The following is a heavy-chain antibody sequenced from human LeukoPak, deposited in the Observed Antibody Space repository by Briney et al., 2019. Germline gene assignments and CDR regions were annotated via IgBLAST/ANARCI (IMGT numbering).Heavy chain of an antibody. J-gene: IGHJ4*02. Sequence: GGSLRLSCAASGFTFSSYSMNWVRQAPGKGLEWVSSISSSSSYIYYADSVKGRFTISRDNAKNSLYLQMNSLRAEDTAVYYCASSRDFWSGWSDWGQGTLVTVSS. CDR1: GFTFSSYS. CDR3: ASSRDFWSGWSD. CDR2: ISSSSSYI. D-gene: IGHD3-3*01. V-gene: IGHV3-21*01.